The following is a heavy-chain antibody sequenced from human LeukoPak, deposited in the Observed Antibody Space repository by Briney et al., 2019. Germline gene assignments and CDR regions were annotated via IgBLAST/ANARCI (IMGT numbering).Heavy chain of an antibody. D-gene: IGHD3-22*01. Sequence: GGSLRLACAASGFTFSSYAMSWVRQAPGKGLEWVSAISGSGGSTYYADSVKGRFTISRDNSKNTLYLQMNSLRAEDTAVYYCAITYYYDSSGYSDAFDIWGQGTMVTVSS. CDR2: ISGSGGST. CDR3: AITYYYDSSGYSDAFDI. V-gene: IGHV3-23*01. J-gene: IGHJ3*02. CDR1: GFTFSSYA.